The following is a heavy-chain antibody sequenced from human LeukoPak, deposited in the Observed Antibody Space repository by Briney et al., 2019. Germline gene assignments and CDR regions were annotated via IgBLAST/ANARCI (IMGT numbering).Heavy chain of an antibody. CDR1: GFTFSSYW. CDR3: ARPRGYIGITALDL. J-gene: IGHJ3*01. D-gene: IGHD5-12*01. CDR2: INSDGSHT. Sequence: PGGSLRLSCAASGFTFSSYWMHWVRQAPGKGLVWVSRINSDGSHTTYADSVKGRITISRDNAKNTLFLQMNSLRAEDTAVYYCARPRGYIGITALDLWGQGTMVTVS. V-gene: IGHV3-74*01.